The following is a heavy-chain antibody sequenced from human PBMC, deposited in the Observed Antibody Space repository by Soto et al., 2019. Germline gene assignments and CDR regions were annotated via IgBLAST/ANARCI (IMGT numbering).Heavy chain of an antibody. CDR1: GGSISGSSYY. V-gene: IGHV4-39*01. CDR2: IYYSGST. CDR3: MPGSGWKDFDY. D-gene: IGHD6-19*01. J-gene: IGHJ4*02. Sequence: SETLSLTCTVSGGSISGSSYYWGWIRQPPGKGLEWIGNIYYSGSTYYNPSLKSRVTISVDTSKNQFSLQLSSVTAAATPVYYYMPGSGWKDFDYRGQGTLVTVSS.